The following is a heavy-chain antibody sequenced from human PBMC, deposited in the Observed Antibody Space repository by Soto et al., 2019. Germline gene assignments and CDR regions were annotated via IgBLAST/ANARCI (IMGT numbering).Heavy chain of an antibody. J-gene: IGHJ6*02. D-gene: IGHD6-19*01. CDR3: ARVVATVAGPYGMDV. V-gene: IGHV1-18*01. Sequence: QVQLVQSGAEVKKPGASVKVSCRASGYTFTSYVISWVRQAPAQGLEWMGWISAYNGNPNFAQKLQARVTMTTHTSTSTAYMELRSLGSDDTAVYSCARVVATVAGPYGMDVWGQGTTVTVSS. CDR2: ISAYNGNP. CDR1: GYTFTSYV.